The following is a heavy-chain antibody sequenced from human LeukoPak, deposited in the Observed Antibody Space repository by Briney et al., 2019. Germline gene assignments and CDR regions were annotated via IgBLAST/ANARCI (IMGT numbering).Heavy chain of an antibody. CDR2: ISSSSSYI. Sequence: GGSLRLSCAASGFAFISYSMNSVRQAPGKGLEWVSSISSSSSYIYYADSVKGRFTISRDNAKNSPYLQMNSLGAEDTAVYYCARAHSSSWYSRWFDPWGQGTLVTVSS. D-gene: IGHD6-13*01. V-gene: IGHV3-21*01. CDR1: GFAFISYS. J-gene: IGHJ5*02. CDR3: ARAHSSSWYSRWFDP.